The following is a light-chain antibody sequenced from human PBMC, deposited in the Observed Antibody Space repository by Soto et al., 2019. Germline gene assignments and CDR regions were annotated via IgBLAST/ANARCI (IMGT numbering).Light chain of an antibody. CDR3: QERSKWPMVT. J-gene: IGKJ3*01. CDR1: QTVSKY. Sequence: EIVLTQSPVTLSLSPGDRATLSCRASQTVSKYLAWYQQKPGQPPRLLVYDTSNRASGIPARFSGSGSGTDFSLTISSLEPEYFAVYYCQERSKWPMVTFGPGTKVY. CDR2: DTS. V-gene: IGKV3-11*01.